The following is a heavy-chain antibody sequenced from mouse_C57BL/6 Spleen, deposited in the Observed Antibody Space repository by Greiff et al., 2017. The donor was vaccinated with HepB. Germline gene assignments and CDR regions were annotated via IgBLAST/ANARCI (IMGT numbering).Heavy chain of an antibody. CDR3: ARDPPLRYSNSYAIDY. V-gene: IGHV14-2*01. CDR2: IDPEDGET. D-gene: IGHD2-5*01. CDR1: GFNIKDYY. Sequence: SGAELVKPGASVKLSCTASGFNIKDYYMHWVKQRTEQGLEWIGRIDPEDGETKYAPKFQGKATITADTSSSTAYLQLSSLTSEDTAVYYCARDPPLRYSNSYAIDYWGQGTSVTVSS. J-gene: IGHJ4*01.